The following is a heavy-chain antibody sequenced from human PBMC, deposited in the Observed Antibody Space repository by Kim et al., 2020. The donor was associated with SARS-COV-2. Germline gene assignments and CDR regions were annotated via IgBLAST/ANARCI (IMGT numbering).Heavy chain of an antibody. V-gene: IGHV4-31*02. CDR3: ARDISPGSSGYYGGGAFDI. Sequence: SRVTISVDTSKNQFSLKLSSVTAADTAVYYCARDISPGSSGYYGGGAFDIWGQGTMVTVSS. J-gene: IGHJ3*02. D-gene: IGHD3-22*01.